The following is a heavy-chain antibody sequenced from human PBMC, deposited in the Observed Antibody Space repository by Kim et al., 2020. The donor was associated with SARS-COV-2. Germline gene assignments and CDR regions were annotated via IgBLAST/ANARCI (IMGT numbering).Heavy chain of an antibody. CDR3: AKPGLPRYNWFDP. V-gene: IGHV4-34*01. CDR1: GGSFSDYY. J-gene: IGHJ5*02. CDR2: INHSGST. Sequence: SETLSLTCAVYGGSFSDYYWTWIRQPPGTGLEWIGEINHSGSTNYNPSLKSRVTISVDTSKDQFSLKLRSVTAADTAVYYCAKPGLPRYNWFDPWGQGT.